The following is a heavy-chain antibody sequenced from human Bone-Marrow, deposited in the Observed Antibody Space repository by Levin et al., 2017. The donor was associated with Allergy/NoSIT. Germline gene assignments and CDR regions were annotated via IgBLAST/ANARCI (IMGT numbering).Heavy chain of an antibody. CDR3: AKGGRTWFGP. D-gene: IGHD2-8*01. V-gene: IGHV4-31*03. CDR2: IYYSGST. J-gene: IGHJ5*02. Sequence: SETLSLTCTVSGGSISSGNYYWSWIRQHPGTGLEWIGYIYYSGSTYYNPSLESRVTISVDTSKKQFSLKLRSVTAADTAVYYCAKGGRTWFGPWGQGTLVTVSS. CDR1: GGSISSGNYY.